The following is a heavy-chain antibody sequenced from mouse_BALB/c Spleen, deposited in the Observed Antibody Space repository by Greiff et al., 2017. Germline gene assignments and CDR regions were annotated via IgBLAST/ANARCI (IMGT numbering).Heavy chain of an antibody. V-gene: IGHV1-5*01. J-gene: IGHJ2*01. CDR3: TGRYGNYYFDD. CDR1: GYTFTSYW. Sequence: EVKLEESGTVLARPGASVKMSCKASGYTFTSYWMHWVKQRPGQGLEWIGAIYPGNSDTSYNQKFKGKAKLTAVTSTSTAYMELSSLTNEDSAVYYCTGRYGNYYFDDWGQGTTLTVSS. CDR2: IYPGNSDT. D-gene: IGHD2-10*02.